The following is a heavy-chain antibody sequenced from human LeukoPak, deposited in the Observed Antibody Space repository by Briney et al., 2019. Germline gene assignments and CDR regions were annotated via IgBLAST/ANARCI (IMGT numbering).Heavy chain of an antibody. CDR3: ARDRVTIGETNYYYGMDV. CDR2: INHSGST. V-gene: IGHV4-34*01. CDR1: GGSFSGYY. J-gene: IGHJ6*02. D-gene: IGHD1-14*01. Sequence: SETLSLTCAVYGGSFSGYYWSWIRQPPGKGLEWIGEINHSGSTNYNPSLKSRVTISVDTSKNQFSLKLSFVTAADTAVYHCARDRVTIGETNYYYGMDVWGRGTTVTVSS.